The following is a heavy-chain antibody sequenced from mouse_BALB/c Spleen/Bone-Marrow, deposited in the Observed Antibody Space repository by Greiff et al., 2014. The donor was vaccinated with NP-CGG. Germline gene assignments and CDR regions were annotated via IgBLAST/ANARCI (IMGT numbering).Heavy chain of an antibody. D-gene: IGHD1-1*01. CDR1: GYSFTGYN. CDR3: ATYGYSYWYFDV. Sequence: VQLQQSGPELEKPGASVKISCKASGYSFTGYNMNWVKQSNGKSLEWIGNIDPYYGGTVYNQKFKGKATLTVDKSSSTAYMQLKSLTSEDSAVYYCATYGYSYWYFDVWGAGTTVTVSS. CDR2: IDPYYGGT. V-gene: IGHV1-39*01. J-gene: IGHJ1*01.